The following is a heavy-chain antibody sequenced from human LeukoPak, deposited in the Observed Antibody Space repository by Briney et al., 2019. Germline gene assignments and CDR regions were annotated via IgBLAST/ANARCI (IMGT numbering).Heavy chain of an antibody. CDR2: ISSSSSYI. CDR3: ARDASLSGYSRYYYYGMDV. V-gene: IGHV3-21*04. J-gene: IGHJ6*02. D-gene: IGHD3-9*01. CDR1: GFTFSSYS. Sequence: GGSLRLSCAASGFTFSSYSMNWVRQAPGKGLEWVSSISSSSSYIYYADSVKGRFTISRDNAKNSLYLQMNSLRAEDTAVYYCARDASLSGYSRYYYYGMDVWGQGTTVTVSS.